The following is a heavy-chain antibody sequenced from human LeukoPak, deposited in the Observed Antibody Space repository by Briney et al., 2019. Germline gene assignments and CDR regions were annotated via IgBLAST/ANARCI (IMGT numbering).Heavy chain of an antibody. J-gene: IGHJ5*02. CDR1: GYTFDSYD. CDR3: ARTTVAIPGPKIWFDP. Sequence: ASVKVSCKASGYTFDSYDINWVRQATGQGLEWMGWINPYNGNTGSAQKFQGRVTITRNMSITTAYMELSSLRSEDTAMYYCARTTVAIPGPKIWFDPWGQGTLVTVSS. D-gene: IGHD1-1*01. V-gene: IGHV1-8*01. CDR2: INPYNGNT.